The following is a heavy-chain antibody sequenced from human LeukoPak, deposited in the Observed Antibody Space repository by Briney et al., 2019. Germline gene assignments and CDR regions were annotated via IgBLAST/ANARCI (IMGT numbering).Heavy chain of an antibody. CDR1: GGSISSSNYF. CDR2: IYYSGST. Sequence: SETLSLTCTVSGGSISSSNYFWGWIRQAPGKGLEWIGSIYYSGSTYYNPSLKSRVTISADMPKNQFSLRLYSVTAADTAVYYCGRDSVEMGTIHSDYWGQGTLVTVSS. CDR3: GRDSVEMGTIHSDY. J-gene: IGHJ4*02. D-gene: IGHD5-24*01. V-gene: IGHV4-39*07.